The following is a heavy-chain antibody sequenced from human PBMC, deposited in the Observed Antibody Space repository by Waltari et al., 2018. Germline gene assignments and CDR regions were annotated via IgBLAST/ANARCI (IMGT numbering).Heavy chain of an antibody. CDR1: GYSISSGYY. V-gene: IGHV4-38-2*01. J-gene: IGHJ3*02. D-gene: IGHD2-21*02. Sequence: QVQLQESGPGLVKPSETLSLTCAVSGYSISSGYYWGWIRQPPGKGLEWSGSIYHSGGTSYTPSLKSRVTISVDPSKNQVSLKRGSVTAADTAVYYCARVAYCGGDCLAFDIWGQGTMVTVSS. CDR2: IYHSGGT. CDR3: ARVAYCGGDCLAFDI.